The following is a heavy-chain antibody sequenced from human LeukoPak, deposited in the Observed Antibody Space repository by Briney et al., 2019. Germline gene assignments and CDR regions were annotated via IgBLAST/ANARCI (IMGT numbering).Heavy chain of an antibody. Sequence: GSLRLSCAASGFTFNNYAITWVRQAPGKGLEWVSAVSGRGNATYYTGSVKGRFTISRDDSKNTLYLQMNSLRAEDTAVYHCAKAPPAATNYYYGMDVWGQGTTVTVSS. V-gene: IGHV3-23*01. CDR2: VSGRGNAT. D-gene: IGHD2-15*01. CDR3: AKAPPAATNYYYGMDV. J-gene: IGHJ6*02. CDR1: GFTFNNYA.